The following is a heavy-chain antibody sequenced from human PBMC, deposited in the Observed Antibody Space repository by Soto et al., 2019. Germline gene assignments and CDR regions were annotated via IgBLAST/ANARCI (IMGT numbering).Heavy chain of an antibody. Sequence: GGSLSLSCLAYAFTFSSYGMHWVSQLPSNGLEWVAVIFYDGVNKYYAGAVKGRLTISRDNSKNTLYLQINRLRVEDTAVYYCERDDSTGYSGSDYLPHYSGMDVWGQGTTVTVSS. J-gene: IGHJ6*02. D-gene: IGHD5-12*01. CDR3: ERDDSTGYSGSDYLPHYSGMDV. CDR1: AFTFSSYG. V-gene: IGHV3-33*01. CDR2: IFYDGVNK.